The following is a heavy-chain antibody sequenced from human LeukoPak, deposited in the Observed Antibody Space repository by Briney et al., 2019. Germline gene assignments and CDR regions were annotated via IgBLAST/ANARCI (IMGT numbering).Heavy chain of an antibody. CDR3: ARKASLVRGENYLDY. CDR1: GFTFSSYA. V-gene: IGHV3-30*03. Sequence: GGSLRLSCASSGFTFSSYAINWVRQAPAKGLEWVGVISSDANNKYYAESVKGRFTISRDNSKNTLYLQMNSLRTEDTAVYHCARKASLVRGENYLDYWGQGTLVTVSS. CDR2: ISSDANNK. J-gene: IGHJ4*02. D-gene: IGHD3-10*01.